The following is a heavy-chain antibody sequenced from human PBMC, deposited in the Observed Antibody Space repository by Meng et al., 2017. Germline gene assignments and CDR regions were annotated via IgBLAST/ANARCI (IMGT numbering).Heavy chain of an antibody. CDR1: GGTFSSYA. CDR3: AREGYYDSSGYFVVAYYYDY. CDR2: IIPIFGTA. V-gene: IGHV1-69*05. J-gene: IGHJ4*02. D-gene: IGHD3-22*01. Sequence: SVKVSCKASGGTFSSYAISWVRQAPGQGLEWMGGIIPIFGTANYAQKFQGRVTITTDESTNTAYMELSSLRSEDTAVYYCAREGYYDSSGYFVVAYYYDYWGQGTLVTVSS.